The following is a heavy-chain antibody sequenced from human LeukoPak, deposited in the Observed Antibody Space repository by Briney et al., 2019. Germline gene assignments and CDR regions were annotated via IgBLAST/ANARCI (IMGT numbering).Heavy chain of an antibody. V-gene: IGHV3-30*18. D-gene: IGHD3-10*01. Sequence: GGSLRLSYAASGFTFSSYGMHGVRQAPGKGLEGVAVISYDGSNKYYADSVKGRFTISRDNSKNTLYLQMNSLRAEDTAVYYCAKQYLYGSGRRVGMYVWGKGTTVTVST. CDR3: AKQYLYGSGRRVGMYV. CDR1: GFTFSSYG. CDR2: ISYDGSNK. J-gene: IGHJ6*04.